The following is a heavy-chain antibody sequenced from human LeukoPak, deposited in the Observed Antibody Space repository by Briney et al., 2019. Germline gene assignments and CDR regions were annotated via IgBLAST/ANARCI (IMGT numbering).Heavy chain of an antibody. CDR1: GASISSGEYY. CDR2: IYTSGST. V-gene: IGHV4-61*02. D-gene: IGHD3-9*01. Sequence: SETLSLTCTVSGASISSGEYYWSWIRQPAGKGLEWIGRIYTSGSTNYSPSLKSRVTISVDTSKNQFSLKLSSVTAADTAMYYCAREAYDVLTSDWFDPWGQGTLVTVSS. J-gene: IGHJ5*02. CDR3: AREAYDVLTSDWFDP.